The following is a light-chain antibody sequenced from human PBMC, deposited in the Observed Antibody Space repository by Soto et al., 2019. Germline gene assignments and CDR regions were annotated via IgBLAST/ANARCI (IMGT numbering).Light chain of an antibody. Sequence: EIVLTQSPATLSLSPGERATLSCRASQSVSTYLAWYQQKPGQAPRLLIYDASNRATGIPARFSGSGSGTDFTLTIGSLEPEDFALYYCQHRTNWPVTFGQGTKLEIK. CDR1: QSVSTY. V-gene: IGKV3-11*01. CDR2: DAS. J-gene: IGKJ2*01. CDR3: QHRTNWPVT.